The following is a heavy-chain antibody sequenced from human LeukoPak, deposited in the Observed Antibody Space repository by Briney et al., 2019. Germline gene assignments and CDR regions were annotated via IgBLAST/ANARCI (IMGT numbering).Heavy chain of an antibody. CDR3: ARGSPPRRNYDSRGYYSYYFDY. CDR1: GYTFTGYY. Sequence: VASVKVSCKASGYTFTGYYMHWVRQAPGQGLEWMGWINPNSGGTNYAQKLQGRVTMTTDTSTSTVYMELRSLRSDDTAVYYCARGSPPRRNYDSRGYYSYYFDYWGQGTLVTVSS. J-gene: IGHJ4*02. D-gene: IGHD3-22*01. V-gene: IGHV1-2*02. CDR2: INPNSGGT.